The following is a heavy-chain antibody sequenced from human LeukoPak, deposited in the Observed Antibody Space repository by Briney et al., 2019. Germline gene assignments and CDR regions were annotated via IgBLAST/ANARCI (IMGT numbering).Heavy chain of an antibody. Sequence: SETLSLTCTVSRCSLINYYWSWIRQPPGTGLEWVGNIYHDGSIYYTPSLKSRVTISVDTSKNQFSLKLTSVTAADTAVYYCAREGLITIIRGLNFGYWGQGTLVSVSS. CDR3: AREGLITIIRGLNFGY. J-gene: IGHJ4*02. D-gene: IGHD3-10*01. V-gene: IGHV4-59*12. CDR2: IYHDGSI. CDR1: RCSLINYY.